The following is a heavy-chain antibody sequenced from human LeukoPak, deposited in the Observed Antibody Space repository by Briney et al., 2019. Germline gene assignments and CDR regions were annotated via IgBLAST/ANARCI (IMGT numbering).Heavy chain of an antibody. V-gene: IGHV3-21*01. D-gene: IGHD3-16*02. CDR2: ISSSSSYI. Sequence: GGSLSLSGAASGLTFSSYSMNWVGQAPGKGLEWVSSISSSSSYIYYADSVKGRFTISRDNAKNSLYLQMNSLRAEDTAVYYCARDTHYDYVWGSYRPFDYWGQGTLVTVSS. CDR1: GLTFSSYS. CDR3: ARDTHYDYVWGSYRPFDY. J-gene: IGHJ4*02.